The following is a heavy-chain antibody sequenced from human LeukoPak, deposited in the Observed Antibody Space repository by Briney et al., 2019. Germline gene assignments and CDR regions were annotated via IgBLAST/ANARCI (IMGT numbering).Heavy chain of an antibody. J-gene: IGHJ6*02. CDR2: IYYSGST. CDR3: ARDLYYYYGTDV. V-gene: IGHV4-39*07. CDR1: GGSISSSSYY. Sequence: PSETLSLTCTVSGGSISSSSYYWGWIRQPPGKGLEWIGSIYYSGSTYYNPSLKSRVTISVDTSKNQFSLKLSSVTAADTAVYYCARDLYYYYGTDVWGQGTTVTVSS.